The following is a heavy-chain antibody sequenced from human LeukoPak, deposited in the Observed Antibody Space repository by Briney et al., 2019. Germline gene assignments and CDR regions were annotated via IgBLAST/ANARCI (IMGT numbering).Heavy chain of an antibody. V-gene: IGHV1-2*02. J-gene: IGHJ4*02. CDR1: GYTFTGYY. CDR2: INPNSGGT. D-gene: IGHD1-26*01. Sequence: GASVKVSCKASGYTFTGYYMHWVRQAPGQGLEWMGWINPNSGGTNYAQKFQGRVTMTRDTSISTAYMELSRLRSDDTAVYYCASEASGSYYGYFDYWGQGTLVTVSS. CDR3: ASEASGSYYGYFDY.